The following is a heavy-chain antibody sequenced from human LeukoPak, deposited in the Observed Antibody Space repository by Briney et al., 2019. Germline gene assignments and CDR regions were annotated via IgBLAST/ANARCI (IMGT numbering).Heavy chain of an antibody. D-gene: IGHD1-1*01. Sequence: GGSLRLSCAASGFTFSSYAMSWVRQAPGKGLEWVSAISGSGGSTYYADSVKGRFTISRDNSKNTLYLQMNSLRAEDTAVYYCAKRGISGNWNAGKTYYFDYWGQGTLVTVSS. V-gene: IGHV3-23*01. CDR3: AKRGISGNWNAGKTYYFDY. CDR2: ISGSGGST. J-gene: IGHJ4*02. CDR1: GFTFSSYA.